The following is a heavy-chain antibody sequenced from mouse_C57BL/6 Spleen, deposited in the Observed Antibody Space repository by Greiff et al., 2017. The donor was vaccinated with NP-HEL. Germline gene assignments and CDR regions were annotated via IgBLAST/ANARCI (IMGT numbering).Heavy chain of an antibody. CDR2: IDPSDSET. CDR3: ARQRQRYFDV. V-gene: IGHV1-52*01. CDR1: GYTFTSYW. Sequence: QVQLKQPGAELVRPGSSVKLSCKASGYTFTSYWMHWVKQRPIQGLEWIGNIDPSDSETHYNQKFKDKATLTVDKSSSTAYMQLSSLTSEDSAVYYCARQRQRYFDVWGTGTTVTVSS. J-gene: IGHJ1*03. D-gene: IGHD1-2*01.